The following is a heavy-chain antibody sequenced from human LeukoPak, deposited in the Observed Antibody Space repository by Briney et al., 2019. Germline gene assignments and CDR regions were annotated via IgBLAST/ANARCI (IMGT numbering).Heavy chain of an antibody. D-gene: IGHD4-11*01. CDR2: INHSGST. CDR1: GGSFSGYY. CDR3: ARVYSNYVVG. Sequence: SETLSLTCAVYGGSFSGYYWSWIRQPPGKGLEWIGEINHSGSTNYNPSLKSRVTISVDTSKNQFSLKLSSVTAADTAVYYCARVYSNYVVGWGQGTLVTVSS. J-gene: IGHJ4*02. V-gene: IGHV4-34*01.